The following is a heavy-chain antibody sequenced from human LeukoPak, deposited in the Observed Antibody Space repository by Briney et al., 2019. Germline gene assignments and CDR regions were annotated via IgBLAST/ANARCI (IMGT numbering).Heavy chain of an antibody. Sequence: ASVKVSCKASGGTFSSYAISWVRQAPGQGLEWMGGIIPIFGTANYAQEFQGRVTITADESTSTAYMELSSLRSEDTAVYYCARVGPNSNYVGYFDYWGQGTLVTVSS. V-gene: IGHV1-69*13. CDR1: GGTFSSYA. CDR2: IIPIFGTA. CDR3: ARVGPNSNYVGYFDY. J-gene: IGHJ4*02. D-gene: IGHD4-11*01.